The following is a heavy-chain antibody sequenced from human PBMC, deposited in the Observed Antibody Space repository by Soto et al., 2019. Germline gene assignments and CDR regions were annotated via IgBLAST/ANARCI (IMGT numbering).Heavy chain of an antibody. J-gene: IGHJ6*02. Sequence: PGESLKISCKGSGYSFTSYWIGWVRQMPGKGLEWMGIIYPGDSDTRYSPSFQGQVTISADKSISTAYLQWNSLKASDTAMYYCATRVHVDYTGKYYYEMYVFGQGNTVPVSS. CDR1: GYSFTSYW. D-gene: IGHD2-8*02. CDR3: ATRVHVDYTGKYYYEMYV. V-gene: IGHV5-51*01. CDR2: IYPGDSDT.